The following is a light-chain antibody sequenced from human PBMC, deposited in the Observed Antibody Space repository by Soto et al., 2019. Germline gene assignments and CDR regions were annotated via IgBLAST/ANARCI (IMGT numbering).Light chain of an antibody. V-gene: IGLV3-21*04. J-gene: IGLJ2*01. CDR3: QVWDTSSDHVV. CDR1: NIGSKS. CDR2: YDN. Sequence: SNELTQPPSVSVAPGKTARITCGGNNIGSKSVHWCQQKPGQAPVLVIYYDNDRPSGIPERFSGSNSGNTATLTISRVEAGDEADYYCQVWDTSSDHVVFGGGTKLTVL.